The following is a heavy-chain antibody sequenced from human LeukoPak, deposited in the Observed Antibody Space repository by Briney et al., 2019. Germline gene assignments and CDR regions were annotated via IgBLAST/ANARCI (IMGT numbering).Heavy chain of an antibody. V-gene: IGHV3-30*02. Sequence: GGSLRLSWAAAGFTFSSYGMHWVRQAPGKGLEWVAFIRYDGSNKYYADSVKGRFTISRDNSKNTLYLQMNSLRAEDTAVYYCAKGVLDYYYYGMDVWGQGTTVTVSS. CDR1: GFTFSSYG. CDR3: AKGVLDYYYYGMDV. J-gene: IGHJ6*02. CDR2: IRYDGSNK.